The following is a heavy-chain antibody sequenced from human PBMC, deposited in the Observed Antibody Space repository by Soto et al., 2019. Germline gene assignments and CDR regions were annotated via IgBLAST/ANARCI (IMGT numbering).Heavy chain of an antibody. Sequence: GASVKVSCKASGYTFTSYGISWVRQAPGQGLEWMGWISAYNGNTNYAQKLQGRVTMTTGTSTSTAYMELRSLGSDDTAVYYCARDFIAVAGYNWFDPWGQGTLVTVSS. J-gene: IGHJ5*02. CDR1: GYTFTSYG. CDR2: ISAYNGNT. CDR3: ARDFIAVAGYNWFDP. D-gene: IGHD6-19*01. V-gene: IGHV1-18*01.